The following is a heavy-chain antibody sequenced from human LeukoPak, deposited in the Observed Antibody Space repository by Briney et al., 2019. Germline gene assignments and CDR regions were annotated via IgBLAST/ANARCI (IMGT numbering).Heavy chain of an antibody. V-gene: IGHV1-2*02. CDR3: TRVRLLWFGELSS. Sequence: ASVKVSCKASGYTFTGYYMHWVRQAPGQGLEWMGWINPNSGGTNYAQKFQGRVTMTRDTSISTAYMELSRLRSDDTAVYYCTRVRLLWFGELSSWGQGTLVTVSS. CDR1: GYTFTGYY. CDR2: INPNSGGT. D-gene: IGHD3-10*01. J-gene: IGHJ5*02.